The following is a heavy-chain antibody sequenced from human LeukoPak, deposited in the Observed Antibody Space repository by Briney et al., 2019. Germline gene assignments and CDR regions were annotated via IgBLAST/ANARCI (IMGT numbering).Heavy chain of an antibody. Sequence: HSGGSLRLSCSASGFTFDDYAVSWFRQAPEKGLEWVGFIRSKAFGGTPEYAASVRGRFTISRDDSKSIAYLQMNSLKTEDTAVYYCTRNTVTVHFDYWSQGTLVTVSS. V-gene: IGHV3-49*03. CDR3: TRNTVTVHFDY. D-gene: IGHD4-17*01. J-gene: IGHJ4*02. CDR2: IRSKAFGGTP. CDR1: GFTFDDYA.